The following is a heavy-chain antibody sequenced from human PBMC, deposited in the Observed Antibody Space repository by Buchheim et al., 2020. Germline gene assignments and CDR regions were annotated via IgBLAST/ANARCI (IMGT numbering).Heavy chain of an antibody. D-gene: IGHD3-3*01. CDR1: GYSFTSYW. CDR3: ARPYYDFSMGRKRSRWYFDL. CDR2: IYPGDSDT. Sequence: EVQLVQSGAEVKKPGESLKISCKGSGYSFTSYWIGWVRQMPGKGLEWMGIIYPGDSDTRYSPSFQGQVTISADKSISTAYPQWSSLKASDTAMYYCARPYYDFSMGRKRSRWYFDLWGRGAL. V-gene: IGHV5-51*01. J-gene: IGHJ2*01.